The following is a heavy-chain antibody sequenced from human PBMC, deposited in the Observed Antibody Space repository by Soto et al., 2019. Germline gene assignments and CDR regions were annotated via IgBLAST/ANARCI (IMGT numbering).Heavy chain of an antibody. CDR1: GYTFTTYA. Sequence: GASVKGSCKGSGYTFTTYAMHWVRPAPRQRLEWMGWINAGNGNTKYSQKFQGRVTITRDTSASTAYMELSSLRSEDTAVYYCARESEGCSGGSCDQKASDYWGQGTLVTVSS. CDR2: INAGNGNT. J-gene: IGHJ4*02. D-gene: IGHD2-15*01. V-gene: IGHV1-3*01. CDR3: ARESEGCSGGSCDQKASDY.